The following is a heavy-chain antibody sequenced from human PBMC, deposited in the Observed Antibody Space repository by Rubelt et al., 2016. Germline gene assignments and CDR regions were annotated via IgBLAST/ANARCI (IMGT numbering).Heavy chain of an antibody. CDR3: ARGDASDD. CDR1: GFTFSSYA. Sequence: QVQLVESGGGVVQPGRSLRLSCAASGFTFSSYAMHWVRQAPGKGLEWVAVISYDGSNKYYADSVKGRFTISRDDSKNTLYLQRNSLRAEDTAVYYCARGDASDDWGQGTLVTVSS. V-gene: IGHV3-30*04. CDR2: ISYDGSNK. J-gene: IGHJ4*02.